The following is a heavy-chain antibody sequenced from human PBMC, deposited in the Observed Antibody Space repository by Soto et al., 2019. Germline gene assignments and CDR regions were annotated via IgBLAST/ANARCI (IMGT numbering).Heavy chain of an antibody. D-gene: IGHD5-12*01. Sequence: SSETLSLTCAVSGGSISSGGYSWSWIRQPPGKGLEWIGYIYYSGSTNYNPSLKSRVTISVDTSKNQFSLKLSSVTAADTAVYYCARASERWLQFRVESFDPWGQGTLVTVSS. CDR1: GGSISSGGYS. CDR3: ARASERWLQFRVESFDP. CDR2: IYYSGST. V-gene: IGHV4-61*08. J-gene: IGHJ5*02.